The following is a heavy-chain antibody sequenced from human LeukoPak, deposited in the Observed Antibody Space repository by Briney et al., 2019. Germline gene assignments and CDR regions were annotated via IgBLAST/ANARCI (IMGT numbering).Heavy chain of an antibody. D-gene: IGHD3-10*01. V-gene: IGHV1-2*02. CDR2: IDPNSGGT. Sequence: ASVKVSCKASGYTFTGYYMHWVRQAPGQGLEWMGWIDPNSGGTNFAQKFQGRVTMTRDTSISTAYMGVSSLISDDTAVYYCARDGGRRGVVDYWGQGTLVTVSS. CDR1: GYTFTGYY. CDR3: ARDGGRRGVVDY. J-gene: IGHJ4*02.